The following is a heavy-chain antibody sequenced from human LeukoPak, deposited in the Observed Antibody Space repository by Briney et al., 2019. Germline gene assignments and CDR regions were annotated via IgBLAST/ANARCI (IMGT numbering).Heavy chain of an antibody. CDR2: INHIGST. J-gene: IGHJ4*02. Sequence: PSETLSLTCAVYGGSFSGYYWSWIRQPPGKGLEWIGEINHIGSTNHNPSLKSRVTISVDTSKNQFSLKLSSVTAADTAVYYCARGGPVAGILYYFDYWGQGTLVTVSS. D-gene: IGHD6-19*01. CDR1: GGSFSGYY. V-gene: IGHV4-34*01. CDR3: ARGGPVAGILYYFDY.